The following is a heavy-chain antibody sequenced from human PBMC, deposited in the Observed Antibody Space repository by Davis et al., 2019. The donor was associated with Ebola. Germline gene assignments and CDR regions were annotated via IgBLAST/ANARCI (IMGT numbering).Heavy chain of an antibody. V-gene: IGHV4-34*01. CDR2: INHSGST. CDR1: GGSFSGYY. D-gene: IGHD6-19*01. J-gene: IGHJ5*02. Sequence: SETLSLTCAVYGGSFSGYYWSWIRQPPGKGLEWIGEINHSGSTNYNPSLKSRVTISVDTSKNQFSLKLSSVTAADTAVYYCARGVGGSGWYGRQNWFDPWGQGTLVTVSS. CDR3: ARGVGGSGWYGRQNWFDP.